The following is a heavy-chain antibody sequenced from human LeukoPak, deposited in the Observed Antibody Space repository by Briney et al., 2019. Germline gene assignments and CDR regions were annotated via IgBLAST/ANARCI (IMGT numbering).Heavy chain of an antibody. D-gene: IGHD2-21*02. J-gene: IGHJ6*03. CDR2: LYYSGST. CDR1: GGSFSSYY. Sequence: SETLSLTCTVSGGSFSSYYWSWIRQPPGKGLEWIGYLYYSGSTNYNPSLKSRVTISVDTSKNQFSLKLSSVTAADTAVYYCARVTDSFDYMDVWGKGTTVTVSS. CDR3: ARVTDSFDYMDV. V-gene: IGHV4-59*08.